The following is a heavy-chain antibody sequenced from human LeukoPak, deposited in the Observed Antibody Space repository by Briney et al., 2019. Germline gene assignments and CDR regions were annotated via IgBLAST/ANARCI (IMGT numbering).Heavy chain of an antibody. CDR2: ISSNSTYI. V-gene: IGHV3-21*01. D-gene: IGHD3-22*01. CDR1: GFSFSDYS. CDR3: ARDSFAGYDSSGYSSYYY. J-gene: IGHJ4*02. Sequence: GGSLRLSCAASGFSFSDYSMNWVRQAPGKGLEWVSFISSNSTYIYYADSLKGRFTISRDNAKNSLYPQMNSLRAEDTAVYYCARDSFAGYDSSGYSSYYYWGQGTLVTVSS.